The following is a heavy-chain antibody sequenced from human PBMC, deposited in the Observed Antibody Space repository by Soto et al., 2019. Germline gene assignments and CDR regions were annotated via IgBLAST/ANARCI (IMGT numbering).Heavy chain of an antibody. CDR1: EFTFSIYV. CDR2: VSGSAGTT. J-gene: IGHJ3*01. D-gene: IGHD6-6*01. V-gene: IGHV3-23*01. Sequence: EVQLLESGGGLVQPGRSLRFSCEASEFTFSIYVMTWVRQAPGKALEWVSAVSGSAGTTYYPDSVKGRFSMSRDNSKNTLYLQMNSRTADDTAVYYCASVQATARNAFDVWGHGSMVTVSS. CDR3: ASVQATARNAFDV.